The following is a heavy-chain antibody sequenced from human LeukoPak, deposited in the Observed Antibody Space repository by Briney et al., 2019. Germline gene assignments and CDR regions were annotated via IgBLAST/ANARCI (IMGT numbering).Heavy chain of an antibody. CDR2: IYNAVT. V-gene: IGHV3-53*01. Sequence: GGSLRLSCTASGFALSNNYMSWVRQAPGKGLEWVSLIYNAVTYADSVKGRFTISRDNSKNTLYLQMNSLTADDTAIYYCGRATGTLGNWGQGTLVTVSS. J-gene: IGHJ4*02. CDR1: GFALSNNY. D-gene: IGHD1-1*01. CDR3: GRATGTLGN.